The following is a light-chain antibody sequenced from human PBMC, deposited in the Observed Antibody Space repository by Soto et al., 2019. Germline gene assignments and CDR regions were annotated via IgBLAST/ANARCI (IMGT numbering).Light chain of an antibody. CDR2: LGS. CDR1: QSLLHSNGYNY. Sequence: DIVMTQSPLSLPVTPGEPASISCRSSQSLLHSNGYNYLDWYLQKPGQSPQLLIYLGSNRASGVPDRFIGSGSSTDFTLKISRVEAEDVGVYYCMQALQTPPYTFGQGTKLEIK. CDR3: MQALQTPPYT. V-gene: IGKV2-28*01. J-gene: IGKJ2*01.